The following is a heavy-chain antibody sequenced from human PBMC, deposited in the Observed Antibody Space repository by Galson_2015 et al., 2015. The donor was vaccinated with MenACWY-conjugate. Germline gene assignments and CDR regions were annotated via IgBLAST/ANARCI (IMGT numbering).Heavy chain of an antibody. Sequence: SLRLSCAASGFTFNNSTMNWVRQVPGQGLEWVSVIGNSGGSTSYADSVKGRFTISRDNSKNTLYLQMNSLRAEDTAVYYCAKGVCGTFDYWVQGTLVAASS. CDR3: AKGVCGTFDY. D-gene: IGHD3-16*01. V-gene: IGHV3-23*01. CDR2: IGNSGGST. J-gene: IGHJ4*02. CDR1: GFTFNNST.